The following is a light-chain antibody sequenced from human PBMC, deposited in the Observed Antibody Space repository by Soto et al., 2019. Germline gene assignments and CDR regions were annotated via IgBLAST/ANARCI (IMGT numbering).Light chain of an antibody. V-gene: IGKV3-20*01. CDR1: QSVTSTY. Sequence: EIVLTQSPGTLSLSPGERATLSCRASQSVTSTYLAWYQQKPGQAPRLLIYGASSRATGIPDRFSGSGSGIDFTLTISRLEPEDFAVYYCQQYGSSPMYTFGQGTTLEIK. CDR2: GAS. J-gene: IGKJ2*01. CDR3: QQYGSSPMYT.